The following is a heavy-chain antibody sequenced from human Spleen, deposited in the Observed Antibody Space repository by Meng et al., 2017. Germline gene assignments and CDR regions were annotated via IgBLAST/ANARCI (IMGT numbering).Heavy chain of an antibody. CDR3: ARDISSGYHAFDI. Sequence: GESLKISCAASGFTFSSYWMTWVRQAPGKGLEWVANIKQDGSERYHVDSVKGRFTISRDNAKNSLYLQINSLRAEDTALYYCARDISSGYHAFDIWGQGTMVTVSS. D-gene: IGHD3-22*01. V-gene: IGHV3-7*03. J-gene: IGHJ3*02. CDR1: GFTFSSYW. CDR2: IKQDGSER.